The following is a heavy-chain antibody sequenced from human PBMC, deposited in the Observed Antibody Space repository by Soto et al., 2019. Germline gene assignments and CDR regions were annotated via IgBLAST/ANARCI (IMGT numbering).Heavy chain of an antibody. Sequence: ASVKVSCKASGYTFTSYGISWVRQAPGQGLEWMGWISAYNGNTNYAQKLQGRVTMTTDTSTSTAYMELRSLRSDDTAVYYCARDTGGGTIFGVVIDAPDDAFDIWGQGTMVTVS. V-gene: IGHV1-18*01. CDR2: ISAYNGNT. J-gene: IGHJ3*02. CDR3: ARDTGGGTIFGVVIDAPDDAFDI. D-gene: IGHD3-3*01. CDR1: GYTFTSYG.